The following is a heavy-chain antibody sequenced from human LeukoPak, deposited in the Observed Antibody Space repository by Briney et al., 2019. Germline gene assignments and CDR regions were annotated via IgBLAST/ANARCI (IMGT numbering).Heavy chain of an antibody. Sequence: GESLQISCKGSGYNFTTYWIGWVRQMPGKGLEWMGIIYPGDSDTRYSPSFQGQVTISADKSISTDYLQWSSLKASDTAMYYCARHVAVAGTGDDAFDIWGQGTMVTVSS. J-gene: IGHJ3*02. D-gene: IGHD6-19*01. CDR2: IYPGDSDT. CDR1: GYNFTTYW. CDR3: ARHVAVAGTGDDAFDI. V-gene: IGHV5-51*01.